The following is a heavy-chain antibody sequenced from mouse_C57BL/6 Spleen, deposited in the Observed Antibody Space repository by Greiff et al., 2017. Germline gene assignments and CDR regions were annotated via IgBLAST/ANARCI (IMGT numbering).Heavy chain of an antibody. CDR1: GYSFTGYY. J-gene: IGHJ4*01. V-gene: IGHV1-42*01. Sequence: EVKLVESGPELVKPGASVKISCKASGYSFTGYYMNWVKQSPEKSLEWIGEINPSTGGTTYNQKFKAKATLTVDKSSSTAYMQLKSLTSEDSAVYYGARSAGNYYAMDYWGQGTSVTVSS. CDR3: ARSAGNYYAMDY. CDR2: INPSTGGT.